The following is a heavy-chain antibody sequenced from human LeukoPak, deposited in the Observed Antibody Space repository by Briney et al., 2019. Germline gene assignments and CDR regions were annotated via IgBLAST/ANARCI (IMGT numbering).Heavy chain of an antibody. J-gene: IGHJ5*02. CDR2: MNPNSGNT. D-gene: IGHD3-3*01. V-gene: IGHV1-8*01. CDR1: GYTFTSYD. CDR3: ARGQYYDFWSGYHNWFDP. Sequence: GASVKVSCMASGYTFTSYDINWVRQATGQGLEWMGWMNPNSGNTGYAQKFQGRVTMTRNTSISTAYMELSSLRSEDTAVYYCARGQYYDFWSGYHNWFDPWGQGTLVTVSS.